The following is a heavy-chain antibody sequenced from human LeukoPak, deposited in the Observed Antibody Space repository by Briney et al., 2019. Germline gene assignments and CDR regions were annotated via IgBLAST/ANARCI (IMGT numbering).Heavy chain of an antibody. J-gene: IGHJ6*02. CDR3: AREVGSSSPNYYYYYGMDV. V-gene: IGHV1-69*01. D-gene: IGHD6-13*01. CDR2: IIPIFGTA. Sequence: SVKVSCKASGGTFSSYAISWVRQAPGQGLEWMGGIIPIFGTANYAQKFQGRVTITADESTSTAYMELSSLRSEDTAVYYCAREVGSSSPNYYYYYGMDVWGQGITATVSS. CDR1: GGTFSSYA.